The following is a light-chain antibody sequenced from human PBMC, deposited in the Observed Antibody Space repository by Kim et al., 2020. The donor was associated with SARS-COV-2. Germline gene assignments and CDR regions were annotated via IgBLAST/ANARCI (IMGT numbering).Light chain of an antibody. J-gene: IGKJ1*01. CDR1: QSISGW. V-gene: IGKV1-5*01. CDR2: DAS. Sequence: ASVGDRVTLTCRASQSISGWLAWYQQKPGKAPKRLVYDASSLQSGVPSRFSGSGSGTEFTLTINSLQPDDFATYYCQQYESQSKTFGQGTKVDIK. CDR3: QQYESQSKT.